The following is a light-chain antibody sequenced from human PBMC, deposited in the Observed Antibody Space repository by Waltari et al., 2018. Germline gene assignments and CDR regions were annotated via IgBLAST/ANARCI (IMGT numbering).Light chain of an antibody. CDR1: QNIEKY. Sequence: IQMTPSPSSLSAAVGDRLILTCRASQNIEKYLHWYQQKPGGAPKLLIYAASSLQSGVPARFSGSGSGTDFTLTISNLQPEDCATYYCQQTYSTPTITFGQGTRLDI. J-gene: IGKJ5*01. V-gene: IGKV1-39*01. CDR3: QQTYSTPTIT. CDR2: AAS.